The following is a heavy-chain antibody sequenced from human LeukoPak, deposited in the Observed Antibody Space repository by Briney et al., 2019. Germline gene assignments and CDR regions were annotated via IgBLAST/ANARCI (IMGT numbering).Heavy chain of an antibody. CDR3: AKALRYFDWSPGDYFDY. CDR1: GFPFITYN. CDR2: IDSSSSTI. D-gene: IGHD3-9*01. J-gene: IGHJ4*02. V-gene: IGHV3-48*01. Sequence: GGSLRLSCAVSGFPFITYNMNWVRQAPGKGLEWVSYIDSSSSTIYYADSVKGRFTVSRDNAKNSLDLQMNSLRAEDTAVYYCAKALRYFDWSPGDYFDYWGQGTLVTVSS.